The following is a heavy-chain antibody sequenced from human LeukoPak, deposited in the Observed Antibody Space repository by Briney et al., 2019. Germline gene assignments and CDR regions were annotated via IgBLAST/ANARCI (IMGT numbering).Heavy chain of an antibody. Sequence: GGSLRLSCAASGFTFDDYAMHWVSQVPGKGLEGVSLISGDGGTTYYADSVEGRFTISRDNSKDSLYLQMNILRTEDTALYYCAKGGIEQLAPGNWGQGTLVTVSS. D-gene: IGHD6-6*01. CDR3: AKGGIEQLAPGN. V-gene: IGHV3-43*02. CDR2: ISGDGGTT. J-gene: IGHJ4*02. CDR1: GFTFDDYA.